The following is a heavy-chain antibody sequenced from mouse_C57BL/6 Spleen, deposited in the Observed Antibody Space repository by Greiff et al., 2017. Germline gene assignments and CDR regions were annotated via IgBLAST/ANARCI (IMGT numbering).Heavy chain of an antibody. CDR3: ARREESSGYYFDY. J-gene: IGHJ2*01. Sequence: VQLQQPGAELVRPGSSVKLSCKASGYTFTSYWMHWVKQRPIQGLEWIGNIDPSYSETHYNQKFKDKATLTVDKSSSTAYMQLSSLTSEDSAVXYCARREESSGYYFDYWGQGTTLTVSS. CDR2: IDPSYSET. CDR1: GYTFTSYW. V-gene: IGHV1-52*01. D-gene: IGHD3-2*02.